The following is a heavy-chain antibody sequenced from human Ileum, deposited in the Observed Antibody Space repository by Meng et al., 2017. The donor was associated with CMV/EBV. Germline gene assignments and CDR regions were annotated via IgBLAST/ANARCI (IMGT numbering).Heavy chain of an antibody. Sequence: SCACAVSGGSISSSNWWSWVRQPPGKGLEWSGEIYHSGSTNYNPSLKSRVTISVDKSKNQFSLKLSSVTAADTAVYYCASRFGEIRYWGQGTLVTVSS. CDR2: IYHSGST. CDR3: ASRFGEIRY. CDR1: GGSISSSNW. D-gene: IGHD3-10*01. J-gene: IGHJ4*02. V-gene: IGHV4-4*02.